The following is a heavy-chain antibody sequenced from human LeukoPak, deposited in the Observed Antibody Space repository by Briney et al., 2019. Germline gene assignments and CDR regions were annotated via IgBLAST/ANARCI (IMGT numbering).Heavy chain of an antibody. CDR2: ISGSGGST. V-gene: IGHV3-23*01. CDR3: AKEPPIWFGELLYRGLDP. D-gene: IGHD3-10*01. Sequence: GGSLRLSCAASGFTFSSYAMHWVRQAPGKGLEWVSAISGSGGSTYYADSVKGRFTISRDNSKNTLYLQMNSLRAEDTAVYYCAKEPPIWFGELLYRGLDPWGQGTLVTVSS. CDR1: GFTFSSYA. J-gene: IGHJ5*02.